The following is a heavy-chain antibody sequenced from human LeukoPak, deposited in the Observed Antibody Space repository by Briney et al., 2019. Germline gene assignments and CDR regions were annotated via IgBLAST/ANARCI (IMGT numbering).Heavy chain of an antibody. D-gene: IGHD5-18*01. V-gene: IGHV4-30-4*08. Sequence: SETLSLTCTVSGGSISSGDYYWSWIRQPPGKGLEWIGYIYYSGSTYYNPSLKSRVTISVDTSKNQFSLKLSSVTAADTAVYYCARVNTATMPFDYWGQGTLVTVSS. CDR2: IYYSGST. J-gene: IGHJ4*02. CDR1: GGSISSGDYY. CDR3: ARVNTATMPFDY.